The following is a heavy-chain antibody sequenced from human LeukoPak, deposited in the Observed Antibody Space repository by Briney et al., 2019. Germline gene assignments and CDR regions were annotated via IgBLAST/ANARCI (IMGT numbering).Heavy chain of an antibody. CDR3: ARVKGAVVVPAAIYYYYGMDV. CDR2: IYYSGSN. CDR1: GDSISSYY. D-gene: IGHD2-2*01. Sequence: SETLSLTCTVSGDSISSYYWSWLRQPPGKGMEWDGYIYYSGSNNYNPSLKSRVTISVDTSKNQFSLKLSSVTAADTAVYYCARVKGAVVVPAAIYYYYGMDVWGQGTTVTVSS. V-gene: IGHV4-59*01. J-gene: IGHJ6*02.